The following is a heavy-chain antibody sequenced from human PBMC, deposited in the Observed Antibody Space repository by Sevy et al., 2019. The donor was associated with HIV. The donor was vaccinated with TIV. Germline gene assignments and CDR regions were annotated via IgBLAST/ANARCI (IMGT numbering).Heavy chain of an antibody. V-gene: IGHV4-34*01. CDR1: GESVSSSY. CDR2: VDHSGGI. J-gene: IGHJ4*02. CDR3: ARGRSPKRLPLLYSGYDHMTAHFFDY. Sequence: SETLSLTCAVYGESVSSSYWTWIRQPPGGGLDWVGEVDHSGGISYELSLKRLATVSLDTSKRQFSLKLNSVTAADTAVYFCARGRSPKRLPLLYSGYDHMTAHFFDYWGQGALVTVSS. D-gene: IGHD5-12*01.